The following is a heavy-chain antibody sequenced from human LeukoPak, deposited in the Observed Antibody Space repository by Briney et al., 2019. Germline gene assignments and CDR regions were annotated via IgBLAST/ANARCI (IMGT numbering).Heavy chain of an antibody. CDR2: INPRGST. CDR1: GGSFSGYY. D-gene: IGHD5-24*01. J-gene: IGHJ4*02. V-gene: IGHV4-34*01. Sequence: SETLSLSCGVYGGSFSGYYWSWIRQPPGKGLEWIGEINPRGSTNYNPSLKSRVTLSADTSKNQLSLTLNSVTAADTAVYYCARRRLGYYFDYWGQGTLVTVSS. CDR3: ARRRLGYYFDY.